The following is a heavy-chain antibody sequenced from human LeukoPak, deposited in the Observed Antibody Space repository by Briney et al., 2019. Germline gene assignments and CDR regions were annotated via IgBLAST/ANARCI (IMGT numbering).Heavy chain of an antibody. V-gene: IGHV4-34*01. CDR1: GGSFSGYY. J-gene: IGHJ3*02. D-gene: IGHD1-1*01. CDR3: ARRVQAIDAFDI. Sequence: ESSETLSLTCAVYGGSFSGYYWSWIRQPPGKGLEWIGEINHSGSTNYNPSLKSRVTMSVDTSKNQFSLKLSSVTAVDTAVYYCARRVQAIDAFDIWGQGTMVTVSS. CDR2: INHSGST.